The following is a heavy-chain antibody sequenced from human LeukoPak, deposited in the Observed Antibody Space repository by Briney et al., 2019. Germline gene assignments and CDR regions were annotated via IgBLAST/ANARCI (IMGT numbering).Heavy chain of an antibody. D-gene: IGHD2-15*01. J-gene: IGHJ4*02. CDR1: GAAFSSYA. CDR2: IIPILGIA. Sequence: GASVTVSFTGSGAAFSSYAICWRWQAPGQGLELEGMIIPILGIANYAQKFNGRVTITADKSTSTAYIELSSLRSEDTAVYYCARERYCSGGSCYSFDYCGQGTLVTVSS. CDR3: ARERYCSGGSCYSFDY. V-gene: IGHV1-69*04.